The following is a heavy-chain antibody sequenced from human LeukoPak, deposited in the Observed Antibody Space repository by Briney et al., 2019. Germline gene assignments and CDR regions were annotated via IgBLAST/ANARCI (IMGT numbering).Heavy chain of an antibody. CDR2: ISAYNGNT. V-gene: IGHV1-18*01. CDR1: GYTFTSYG. Sequence: VASVKVSCKASGYTFTSYGISWVRQAPGQGLEWMGWISAYNGNTNYAQKLQGRVTMTTDTSTSTAYMELRSLRSDDTAVYYCARAPPVTDILTVGYWGQGTLVTVSS. J-gene: IGHJ4*02. D-gene: IGHD3-9*01. CDR3: ARAPPVTDILTVGY.